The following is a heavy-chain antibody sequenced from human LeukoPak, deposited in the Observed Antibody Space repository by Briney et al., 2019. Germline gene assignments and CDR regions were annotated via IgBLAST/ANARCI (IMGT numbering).Heavy chain of an antibody. CDR2: IIPIFGTA. CDR3: ARGQGSDNWFDP. J-gene: IGHJ5*02. Sequence: SVKVSSKASGGTFSSYAIRWVRQAPGQGLEWMGRIIPIFGTANYAQKFQGRVTITTDESTSTAYMALSSLRSEDTAVYYCARGQGSDNWFDPWGQGTLVTVSS. CDR1: GGTFSSYA. V-gene: IGHV1-69*05.